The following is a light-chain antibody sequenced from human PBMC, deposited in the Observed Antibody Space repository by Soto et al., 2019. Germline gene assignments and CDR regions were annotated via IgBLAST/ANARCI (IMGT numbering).Light chain of an antibody. V-gene: IGLV2-8*01. CDR1: SSDVGGYNY. CDR2: EVT. CDR3: SSYAGSKNYV. J-gene: IGLJ1*01. Sequence: QSVLTQPPSASGSPGQSVTISCTGTSSDVGGYNYVSWYQQHPGKAPKLMISEVTKRPSGVPDRFSGSKSGNTASLTVSGLQDEDEADYYCSSYAGSKNYVFGSGTKVTVL.